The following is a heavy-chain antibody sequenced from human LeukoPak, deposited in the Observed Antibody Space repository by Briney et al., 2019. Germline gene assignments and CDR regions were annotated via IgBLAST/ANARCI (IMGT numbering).Heavy chain of an antibody. J-gene: IGHJ4*02. D-gene: IGHD3-16*01. CDR3: AREDYDYVWGSPSYYFDY. CDR1: GGTFSSYA. Sequence: SVKVSCKASGGTFSSYAISWVRQAPGQGLEWMGRIIPILGIANYAQKFQGRVTITADKSTSTAYMELSSLRSEETAVYYCAREDYDYVWGSPSYYFDYWGQGTLVTVSS. CDR2: IIPILGIA. V-gene: IGHV1-69*04.